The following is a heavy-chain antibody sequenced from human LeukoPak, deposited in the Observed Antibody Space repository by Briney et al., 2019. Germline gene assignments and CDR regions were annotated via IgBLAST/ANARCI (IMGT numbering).Heavy chain of an antibody. V-gene: IGHV4-31*03. CDR3: ARAGTRVGSFDY. Sequence: SETLSLTCTVSGGSISSGGYYWSWIRQHPGKGLEWIGYIYNSGSTYYNPSLRSRVNISGDTSKNQFSLNLSSVTAADTAIYYCARAGTRVGSFDYWGQGTLGTVSS. D-gene: IGHD4-23*01. CDR1: GGSISSGGYY. J-gene: IGHJ4*02. CDR2: IYNSGST.